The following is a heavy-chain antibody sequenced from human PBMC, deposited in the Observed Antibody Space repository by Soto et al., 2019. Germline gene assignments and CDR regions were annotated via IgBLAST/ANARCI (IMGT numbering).Heavy chain of an antibody. CDR3: TRPRVFGVVSADY. D-gene: IGHD3-3*01. CDR1: GFTFVDYA. J-gene: IGHJ4*02. V-gene: IGHV3-49*03. Sequence: RRLSCTGYGFTFVDYAMIWFRQAPGKGLEWVGFIRSKAYGGTTEYAASVKGRFTISRDDSKSIAYLQMNSLKTGDTAVYYCTRPRVFGVVSADYWGQGT. CDR2: IRSKAYGGTT.